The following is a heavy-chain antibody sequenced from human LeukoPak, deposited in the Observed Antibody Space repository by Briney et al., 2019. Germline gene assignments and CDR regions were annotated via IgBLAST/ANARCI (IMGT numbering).Heavy chain of an antibody. CDR1: GYTFTSYG. V-gene: IGHV1-18*01. CDR2: ISAYNGNT. Sequence: GASVKVSCMASGYTFTSYGISWVRQAPGQGLEWMGWISAYNGNTNYAQKLQGRVTMTTDTSTSTAYMELRSLRSDDTAVYYCARATTMVRGVIITNWFDPWGQGTLVTVSS. D-gene: IGHD3-10*01. J-gene: IGHJ5*02. CDR3: ARATTMVRGVIITNWFDP.